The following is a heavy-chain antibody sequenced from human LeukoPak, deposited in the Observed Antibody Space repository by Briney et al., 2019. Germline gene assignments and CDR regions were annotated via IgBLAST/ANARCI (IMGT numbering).Heavy chain of an antibody. CDR3: ARGLIVDNGSFDP. Sequence: ASVKVSCTASGYTFTSYDINWVRQATGQGLEWMGWMNPNSGNTGYAQKFQGRVTMTRNTSISTAYMELSSLRSEDTAVYYCARGLIVDNGSFDPWGQGTLVTVSS. CDR2: MNPNSGNT. D-gene: IGHD2-15*01. V-gene: IGHV1-8*01. J-gene: IGHJ5*02. CDR1: GYTFTSYD.